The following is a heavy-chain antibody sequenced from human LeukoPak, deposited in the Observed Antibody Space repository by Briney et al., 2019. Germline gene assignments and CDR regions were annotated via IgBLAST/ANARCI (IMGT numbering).Heavy chain of an antibody. V-gene: IGHV4-34*01. J-gene: IGHJ4*02. CDR3: ARDREHIVLLPGAKRKTWYFDY. Sequence: SETLSLTCAVYDESFSGYYWSWIRQPPGKGLEWIGEINHSGSTNYNPSLKSRVTISVDTSKNQFSLKLSSVTAADTAVYYCARDREHIVLLPGAKRKTWYFDYWGQGTLVTVSS. CDR1: DESFSGYY. D-gene: IGHD2-2*01. CDR2: INHSGST.